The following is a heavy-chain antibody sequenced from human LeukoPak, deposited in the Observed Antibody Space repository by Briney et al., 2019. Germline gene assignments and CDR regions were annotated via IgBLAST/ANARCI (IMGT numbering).Heavy chain of an antibody. J-gene: IGHJ4*02. V-gene: IGHV1-2*02. CDR1: GYIFASYY. D-gene: IGHD3-10*01. Sequence: GASVKVSCKASGYIFASYYIHWVRQAPGQGLEWMGWFNPNSGGTEYAQKFQGRVTMTKDTTISTAYMELTRLTSDDTAVYYCATGSWFGELFWAYWGQGTLVTVSS. CDR3: ATGSWFGELFWAY. CDR2: FNPNSGGT.